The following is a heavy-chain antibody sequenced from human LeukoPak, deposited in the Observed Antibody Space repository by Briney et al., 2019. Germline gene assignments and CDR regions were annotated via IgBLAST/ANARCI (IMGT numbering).Heavy chain of an antibody. CDR1: GFTFSSYS. J-gene: IGHJ4*02. D-gene: IGHD3-9*01. CDR3: ARDDTGLSNFDY. Sequence: GGSLRLSCAASGFTFSSYSMNWVRQAPGKGLEWVSSISSSSSYIYYADSVKGRFTISRDNAKNSLYLQMNSLRAEDTAVYYCARDDTGLSNFDYWGQGTLVTVSS. CDR2: ISSSSSYI. V-gene: IGHV3-21*01.